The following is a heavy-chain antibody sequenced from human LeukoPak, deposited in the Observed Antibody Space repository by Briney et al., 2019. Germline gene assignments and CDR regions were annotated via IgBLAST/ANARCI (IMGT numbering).Heavy chain of an antibody. J-gene: IGHJ4*02. CDR3: AKDLAQWLVRGYFDY. CDR1: GFTFSSYA. D-gene: IGHD6-19*01. Sequence: GGSLRLSCAASGFTFSSYAMSWVRQAPGKGLERVSAISGSGGSTYYADSVKGRFTISRDNSKNTLYLQMNSLRAEDTAVYYCAKDLAQWLVRGYFDYWGQGTLVTVSS. CDR2: ISGSGGST. V-gene: IGHV3-23*01.